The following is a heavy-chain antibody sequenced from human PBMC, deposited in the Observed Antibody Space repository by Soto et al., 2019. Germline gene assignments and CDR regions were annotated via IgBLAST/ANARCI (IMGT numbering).Heavy chain of an antibody. D-gene: IGHD3-10*01. Sequence: QVQLQESGPGLVKPSGTLSLTCTVTSGSISSDNWWSWVRQPPGKGLEWIGEIYHGGSTNYNPSLMSRVSISVDVSRNQFSLRLRSVTAADTAVYYCAGERGSITARGPFDLWGQGSLVTVSS. CDR2: IYHGGST. V-gene: IGHV4-4*02. CDR1: SGSISSDNW. J-gene: IGHJ3*01. CDR3: AGERGSITARGPFDL.